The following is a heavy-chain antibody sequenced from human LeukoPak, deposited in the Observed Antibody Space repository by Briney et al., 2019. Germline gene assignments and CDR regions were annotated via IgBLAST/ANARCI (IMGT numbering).Heavy chain of an antibody. Sequence: EASVKVSCKASGYTFTGYYTHWVRQAPGQGLEWMGWINPNSGGTNYAQKFQGRVTMTRDTSISTAYMELSRLRSDDTAVYYCARETSVFLAKRYGSGSPPGYWGQGTLVTVSS. CDR3: ARETSVFLAKRYGSGSPPGY. V-gene: IGHV1-2*02. CDR1: GYTFTGYY. D-gene: IGHD3-10*01. J-gene: IGHJ4*02. CDR2: INPNSGGT.